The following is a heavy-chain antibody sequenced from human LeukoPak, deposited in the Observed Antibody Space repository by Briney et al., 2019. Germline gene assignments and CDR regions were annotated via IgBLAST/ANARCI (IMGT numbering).Heavy chain of an antibody. D-gene: IGHD6-13*01. J-gene: IGHJ4*02. Sequence: SETLSLTCIVSGGSISSTTYYWGWIRQHPGKGLEWIGYIYYSGSTYYNPSLKSRVTVSGDTSKNQFSLKLSSVTAADTAVYYCASSIYQEQPKFDYWGQGTLVTVSS. CDR1: GGSISSTTYY. V-gene: IGHV4-31*03. CDR2: IYYSGST. CDR3: ASSIYQEQPKFDY.